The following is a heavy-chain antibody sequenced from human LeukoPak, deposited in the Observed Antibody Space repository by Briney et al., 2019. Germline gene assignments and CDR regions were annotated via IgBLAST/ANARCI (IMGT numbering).Heavy chain of an antibody. D-gene: IGHD4-17*01. CDR2: ISSSSSYI. CDR3: ARDYGDYYGMDV. Sequence: GGSLRLSCAASGFTFSSYAMSWVRQAPGKGLEWVSAISSSSSYIYYADSVKGRFTISRDNAKNSLYLQMNSLRAEDTAVYYCARDYGDYYGMDVWGQGTTVTVSS. CDR1: GFTFSSYA. V-gene: IGHV3-21*01. J-gene: IGHJ6*02.